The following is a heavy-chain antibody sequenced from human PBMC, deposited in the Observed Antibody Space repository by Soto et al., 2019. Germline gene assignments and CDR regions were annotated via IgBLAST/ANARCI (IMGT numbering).Heavy chain of an antibody. CDR1: GVSLRSSG. CDR2: IKQDGSEK. D-gene: IGHD4-17*01. J-gene: IGHJ4*02. Sequence: HPGGSLRLACAASGVSLRSSGMSWVRQAPGKGLEWVANIKQDGSEKYYVDSVKGRFTISRDNAKNSLYLQMNSLRAEDTAVYYFARALGVDGDYGPYFDYWGQGTLVTVTP. CDR3: ARALGVDGDYGPYFDY. V-gene: IGHV3-7*05.